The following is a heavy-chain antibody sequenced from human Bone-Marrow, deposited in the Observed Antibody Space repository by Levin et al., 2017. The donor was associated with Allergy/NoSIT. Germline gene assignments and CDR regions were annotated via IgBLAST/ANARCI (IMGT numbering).Heavy chain of an antibody. CDR3: AKAGGNSGYYELPRDY. V-gene: IGHV3-23*01. Sequence: PGGSLRLSCAASGLTFSNYAMSWVRQGPGKGLEWVSAIRGSGATTYYADSVKGRFTISRDNSKNTVYLQMSSLRAEDTAVYYCAKAGGNSGYYELPRDYWGEGTLVTVSA. J-gene: IGHJ4*02. CDR2: IRGSGATT. CDR1: GLTFSNYA. D-gene: IGHD3-22*01.